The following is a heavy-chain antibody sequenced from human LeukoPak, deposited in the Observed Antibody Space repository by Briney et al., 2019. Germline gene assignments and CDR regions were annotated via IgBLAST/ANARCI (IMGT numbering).Heavy chain of an antibody. V-gene: IGHV1-2*02. D-gene: IGHD2-2*01. Sequence: ASVKVSCKASGYTFSRYGISWVRQAPGQGLEWMGWINPNSGGTNYAQKFQGRVTMTRDTSISTAYMELGRLRSDDTAVYYCARDRHCSSTSCDDFDYWGQGTLVTVSS. J-gene: IGHJ4*02. CDR3: ARDRHCSSTSCDDFDY. CDR1: GYTFSRYG. CDR2: INPNSGGT.